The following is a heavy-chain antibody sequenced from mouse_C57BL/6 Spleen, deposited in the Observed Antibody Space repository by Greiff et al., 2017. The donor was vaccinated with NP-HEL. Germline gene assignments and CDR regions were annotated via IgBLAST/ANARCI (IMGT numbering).Heavy chain of an antibody. Sequence: EVKLQESGPELVKPGASVKISCKASGYSFTGYYMNWVKQSPEKSLEWIGEINPSTGGTTYNQKFKAKATLTVDKSSSTAYMQLKSLTSEDSAVYYCARGLGGYWGQGTTLTVSS. CDR3: ARGLGGY. V-gene: IGHV1-42*01. D-gene: IGHD4-1*01. CDR2: INPSTGGT. CDR1: GYSFTGYY. J-gene: IGHJ2*01.